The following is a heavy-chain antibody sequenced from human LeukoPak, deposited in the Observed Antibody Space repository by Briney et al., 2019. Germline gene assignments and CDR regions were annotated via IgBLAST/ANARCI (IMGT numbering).Heavy chain of an antibody. J-gene: IGHJ4*02. CDR3: ARVFPWFGEGY. CDR1: GGSISSSSYY. D-gene: IGHD3-10*01. CDR2: IYYSGST. V-gene: IGHV4-39*07. Sequence: SETLSLTCTVSGGSISSSSYYWGWIRQPSGKGLEWIGSIYYSGSTYYNPSLKSRVTISVDTSKNQFSLKLSSVSAADTAVYYCARVFPWFGEGYWGQGTLVTVSS.